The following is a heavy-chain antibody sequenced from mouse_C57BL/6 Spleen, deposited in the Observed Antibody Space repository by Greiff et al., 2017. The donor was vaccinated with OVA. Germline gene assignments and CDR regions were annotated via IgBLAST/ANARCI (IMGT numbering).Heavy chain of an antibody. D-gene: IGHD4-1*01. J-gene: IGHJ3*01. V-gene: IGHV1-19*01. CDR3: ARGELGEDAY. CDR1: GYTFTDYY. CDR2: INPYNGGT. Sequence: VQLQQSGPVLVKPGASVKMSCKASGYTFTDYYMNWVKQSHGKSLEWIGVINPYNGGTSYNQKFKGKATLTVDKSSSTAYMELNSLTSEDSAVYYCARGELGEDAYWGQGTLVTVSA.